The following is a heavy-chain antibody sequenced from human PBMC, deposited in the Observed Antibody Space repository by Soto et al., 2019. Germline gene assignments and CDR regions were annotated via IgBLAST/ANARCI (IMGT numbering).Heavy chain of an antibody. D-gene: IGHD5-12*01. CDR2: MKPDGSEE. CDR3: ARDIGYRDIDY. J-gene: IGHJ4*02. V-gene: IGHV3-7*05. CDR1: GFTFSTYW. Sequence: EVQLVESRGGLVQPGGSLRLSCAASGFTFSTYWMSWVRQAPGKGLEWVANMKPDGSEEYYVDSVKGRFTISRDNAENSLFLQMNSLRAEDTAVYYCARDIGYRDIDYWGQGTPVTVSS.